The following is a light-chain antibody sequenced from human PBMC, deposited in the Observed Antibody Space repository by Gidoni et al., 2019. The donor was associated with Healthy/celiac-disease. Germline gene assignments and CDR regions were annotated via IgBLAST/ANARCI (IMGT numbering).Light chain of an antibody. V-gene: IGKV3-20*01. CDR2: GAS. J-gene: IGKJ2*01. CDR1: QSVSSSY. Sequence: ELVLTQSPGTLSLSPGERATLSCRSSQSVSSSYLAWYQQTPGQAPRLLIYGASSRATGIPDRFSGSGSGTDFTLTISRLEPEDFAVYYCQQYGSSPFGQGTKLEIK. CDR3: QQYGSSP.